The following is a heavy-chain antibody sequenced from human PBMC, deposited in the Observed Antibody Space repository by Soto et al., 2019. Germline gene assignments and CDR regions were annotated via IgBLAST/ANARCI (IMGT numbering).Heavy chain of an antibody. Sequence: SETLSLTCTVSGGSIISTFYYWGWLRQPPGRGLEWIANIHYSGETHYSPSLKSRVAISVDTSKSQFSLTLDSVTAADTAVYYCARRPDFRDHGWFDPWGQGILVTVSS. V-gene: IGHV4-39*01. CDR3: ARRPDFRDHGWFDP. D-gene: IGHD4-17*01. J-gene: IGHJ5*02. CDR2: IHYSGET. CDR1: GGSIISTFYY.